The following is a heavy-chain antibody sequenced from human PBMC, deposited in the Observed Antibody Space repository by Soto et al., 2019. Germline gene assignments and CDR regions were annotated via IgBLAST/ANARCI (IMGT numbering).Heavy chain of an antibody. CDR2: IYSGGST. CDR3: ARVIQILGSCIGGSCYSGYYYYMDV. Sequence: PGGSLRLSCAASGFTVSSNYMSWVRQAPGKGLEWVSVIYSGGSTYYADSVKGRFTISRHNSKNTLYLQMNSLRAEDTAVYYCARVIQILGSCIGGSCYSGYYYYMDVWGKGTTVTVSS. D-gene: IGHD2-15*01. J-gene: IGHJ6*03. CDR1: GFTVSSNY. V-gene: IGHV3-53*04.